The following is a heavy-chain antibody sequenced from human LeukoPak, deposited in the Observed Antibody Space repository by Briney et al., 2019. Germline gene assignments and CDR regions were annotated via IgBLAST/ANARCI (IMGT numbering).Heavy chain of an antibody. CDR3: SRKEKFTYSAT. CDR2: IYSGGTT. D-gene: IGHD2-15*01. CDR1: GFTVSSNY. Sequence: GGSLRLSCAASGFTVSSNYMTWVRQAPGKGLEWVSVIYSGGTTYYADSVKGRSTISRDNSKNTLYLQMNGLRAEDTAVYYCSRKEKFTYSATWGQGTLVTVSS. V-gene: IGHV3-66*01. J-gene: IGHJ5*02.